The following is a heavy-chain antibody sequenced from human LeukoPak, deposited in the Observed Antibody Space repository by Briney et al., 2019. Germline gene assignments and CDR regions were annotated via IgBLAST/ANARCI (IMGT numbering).Heavy chain of an antibody. Sequence: SETLSLTCTVSGGSISSYYWSWIRQPAGKGLEWIGRIYTSGSTNYNPSLKSRVTMSVDTSKNQFSLKLSSVTAADTAVYYCARADSSGWSFRYNWFDPWGQGTLVTVSS. CDR3: ARADSSGWSFRYNWFDP. J-gene: IGHJ5*02. CDR1: GGSISSYY. V-gene: IGHV4-4*07. CDR2: IYTSGST. D-gene: IGHD6-19*01.